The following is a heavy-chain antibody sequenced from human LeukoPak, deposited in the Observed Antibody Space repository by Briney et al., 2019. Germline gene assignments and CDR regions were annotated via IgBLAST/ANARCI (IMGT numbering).Heavy chain of an antibody. Sequence: EGSLRLSRAASGFTFSSYWMSWVRQAPGKGLEWVANIKQDGSEKYYVDSVKGRFTISRDNAKNSLYLQMNSLRAEDTAVYYCAREGALNLFDPWGQGTLVTVSS. CDR1: GFTFSSYW. CDR3: AREGALNLFDP. V-gene: IGHV3-7*01. CDR2: IKQDGSEK. J-gene: IGHJ5*02. D-gene: IGHD1-26*01.